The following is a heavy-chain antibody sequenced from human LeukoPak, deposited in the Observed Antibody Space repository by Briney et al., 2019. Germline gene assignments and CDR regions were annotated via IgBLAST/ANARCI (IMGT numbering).Heavy chain of an antibody. J-gene: IGHJ4*02. CDR3: ARVLHSSGYYYVQY. CDR2: IYCSGST. V-gene: IGHV4-39*07. Sequence: SETLSLTCTVSGGSISSSSYYWGWIRQPPGKGLEWIGSIYCSGSTYYNPSLKSRVTISVDTSKNQFSLKLSSVTAADTAVYYCARVLHSSGYYYVQYWGQGTLVTVSS. CDR1: GGSISSSSYY. D-gene: IGHD3-22*01.